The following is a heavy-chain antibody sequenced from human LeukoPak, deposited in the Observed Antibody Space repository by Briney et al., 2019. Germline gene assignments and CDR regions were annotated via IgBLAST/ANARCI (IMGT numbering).Heavy chain of an antibody. CDR2: ISSSSSYI. J-gene: IGHJ3*02. D-gene: IGHD2-21*02. CDR1: GFTFSSYS. V-gene: IGHV3-21*01. Sequence: PGGSLRLSCAASGFTFSSYSMNWVRQAPGKGLEWVSSISSSSSYIYYADSVKGRFTISRDNAKNTLYLQMNSLRAEDTAVYYCAHLWLAYCGGDCSRAFDIWGQGTMVTVSS. CDR3: AHLWLAYCGGDCSRAFDI.